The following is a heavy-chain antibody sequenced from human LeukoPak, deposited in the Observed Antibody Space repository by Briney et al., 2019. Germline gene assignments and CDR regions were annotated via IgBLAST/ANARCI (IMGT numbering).Heavy chain of an antibody. V-gene: IGHV3-48*02. CDR1: GFTFSSYS. J-gene: IGHJ4*02. Sequence: PGGSLRLSCAASGFTFSSYSMNWVRQAPGKGLEWVSYISSSSSTIYYADSVKGRFTISRDNAKNSLYLQMNSLRDEDTAVYYCARDSYYDFWSGYCTFDYWGQGTLVTVSS. D-gene: IGHD3-3*01. CDR3: ARDSYYDFWSGYCTFDY. CDR2: ISSSSSTI.